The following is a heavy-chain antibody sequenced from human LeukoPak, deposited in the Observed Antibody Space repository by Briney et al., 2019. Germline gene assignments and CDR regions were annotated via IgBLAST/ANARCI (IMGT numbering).Heavy chain of an antibody. CDR1: GDSISSGGYS. Sequence: SETLSLTCAVSGDSISSGGYSWSWIRQPPGKGLEWIGYIYHSGSTYYNPSLKSRVTISVDRSKNQFSLKLTSVTAADTALYYCARWDIVATIDYWGQGTLVTDSS. J-gene: IGHJ4*02. V-gene: IGHV4-30-2*01. D-gene: IGHD5-12*01. CDR3: ARWDIVATIDY. CDR2: IYHSGST.